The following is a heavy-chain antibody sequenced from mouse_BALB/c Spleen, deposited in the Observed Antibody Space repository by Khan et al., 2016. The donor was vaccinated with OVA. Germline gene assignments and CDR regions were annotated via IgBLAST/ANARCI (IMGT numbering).Heavy chain of an antibody. D-gene: IGHD3-3*01. V-gene: IGHV1-4*01. Sequence: VQLQQSGAELARPGASVKMSCKASGYTFTSYTMHWVKQRPGQGLEWIGYINPSNDYTNYNQNFKDKATLIVDKSSSTAYMQLSSLTSEDSSVYYGGREGAYHRADGWVAYWGQGTLVTGSA. CDR3: GREGAYHRADGWVAY. CDR1: GYTFTSYT. CDR2: INPSNDYT. J-gene: IGHJ3*01.